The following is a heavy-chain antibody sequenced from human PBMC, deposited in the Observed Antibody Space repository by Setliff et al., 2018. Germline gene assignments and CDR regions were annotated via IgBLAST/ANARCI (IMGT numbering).Heavy chain of an antibody. CDR2: IHYRGTT. Sequence: SSETLSLTCTVSGASLSSGTYYWGWIRQPPGKGLEWIGRIHYRGTTYSNASLASRLTISVDTAKNQFSLKLTSVTAADTAVYYCARTGTYRYFDYWGQGTRVTVSS. V-gene: IGHV4-39*01. D-gene: IGHD1-1*01. CDR3: ARTGTYRYFDY. J-gene: IGHJ4*02. CDR1: GASLSSGTYY.